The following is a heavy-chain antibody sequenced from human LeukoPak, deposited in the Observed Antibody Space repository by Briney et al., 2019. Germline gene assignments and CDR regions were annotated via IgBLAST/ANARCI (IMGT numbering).Heavy chain of an antibody. CDR3: AKDLIAYSYGYAGRSNFDY. V-gene: IGHV3-30-3*01. D-gene: IGHD5-18*01. J-gene: IGHJ4*02. CDR2: VSYDGSNK. CDR1: GFTFGRYA. Sequence: GGSLRLSCAASGFTFGRYAIHWVRQAPGKGLEWVAVVSYDGSNKYYADSVKGRFTISRDNSKNTLYLQMNSLRAEDTAIYYCAKDLIAYSYGYAGRSNFDYWGQGTLVTVSS.